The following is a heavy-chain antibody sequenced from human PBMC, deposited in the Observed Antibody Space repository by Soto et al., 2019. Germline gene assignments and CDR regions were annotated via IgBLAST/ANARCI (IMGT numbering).Heavy chain of an antibody. CDR3: VRDPHQYSSGWYRVRYYYYGMDV. J-gene: IGHJ6*02. CDR2: INPNSGGT. D-gene: IGHD6-19*01. CDR1: GYTFTGYY. V-gene: IGHV1-2*02. Sequence: ASVKVSCKASGYTFTGYYMHWVRQAPGQGLEWMGWINPNSGGTNYAQKFQGRVTMTRDTSISTAYMELSRLRSDDTAVYYCVRDPHQYSSGWYRVRYYYYGMDVWGQGTTVTVSS.